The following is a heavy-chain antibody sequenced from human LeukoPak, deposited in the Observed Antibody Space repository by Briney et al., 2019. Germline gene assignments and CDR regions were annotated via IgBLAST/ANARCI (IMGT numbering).Heavy chain of an antibody. V-gene: IGHV3-48*03. CDR1: GFTFSSYA. D-gene: IGHD2-21*02. CDR2: ISRSGSTI. J-gene: IGHJ4*02. Sequence: GGSLRLSCAASGFTFSSYAMNWVRQAPGKGPEWISYISRSGSTIYYADSVKGRFTISRDNAKNSLYLQMSSLGAEDTAIYYCSRDRGGGDIYFDYWGQGTLVTVSS. CDR3: SRDRGGGDIYFDY.